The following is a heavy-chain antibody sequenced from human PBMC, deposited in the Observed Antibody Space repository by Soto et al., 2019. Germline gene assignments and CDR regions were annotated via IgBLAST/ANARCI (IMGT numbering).Heavy chain of an antibody. CDR2: ISSSSSYI. CDR3: ARKAVAGSAQPR. V-gene: IGHV3-21*01. Sequence: PVGSLRLSCAASGFTFSSYSMNWVRQAPGKGLEWVSSISSSSSYIYYADSVKGRFTISRDNAKNSLYLQMNSLRAEDTAVYYCARKAVAGSAQPRWGQGTLVTVSS. CDR1: GFTFSSYS. J-gene: IGHJ4*02. D-gene: IGHD6-19*01.